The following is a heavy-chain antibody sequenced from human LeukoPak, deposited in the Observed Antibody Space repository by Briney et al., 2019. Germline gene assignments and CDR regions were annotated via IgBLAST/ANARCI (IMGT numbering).Heavy chain of an antibody. Sequence: GASVKVSCKASGYIFTNYAIHWVRQAPGQRLEWMGWINAGNGKANYSQKFRGRVSLTRDTSVSTAYMELSSLRSADTAVYYCARGYYDLLTGHVVTYYFDYWGQGTLVTVSS. V-gene: IGHV1-3*01. CDR1: GYIFTNYA. J-gene: IGHJ4*02. CDR2: INAGNGKA. CDR3: ARGYYDLLTGHVVTYYFDY. D-gene: IGHD3-9*01.